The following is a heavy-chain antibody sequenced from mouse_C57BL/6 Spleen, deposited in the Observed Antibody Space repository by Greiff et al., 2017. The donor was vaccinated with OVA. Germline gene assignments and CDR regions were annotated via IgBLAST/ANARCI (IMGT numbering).Heavy chain of an antibody. D-gene: IGHD2-3*01. CDR3: TGPLIYDGYYYFDY. CDR1: GFTFSNYW. J-gene: IGHJ2*01. V-gene: IGHV6-3*01. Sequence: EVMLVESGGGLVQPGGSMKLSCVASGFTFSNYWMNWVRQSPEKGLEWVAQIRLKSDNYATHYAESVKGRFTISRDDSKSSVYLQMNNLRAEDTGIYYCTGPLIYDGYYYFDYWGQGTTLTVSS. CDR2: IRLKSDNYAT.